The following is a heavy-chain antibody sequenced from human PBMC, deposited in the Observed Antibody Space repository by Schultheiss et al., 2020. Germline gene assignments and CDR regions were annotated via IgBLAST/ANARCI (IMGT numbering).Heavy chain of an antibody. CDR2: ISAYNGNT. CDR1: GYTFTSYG. Sequence: ASVKVSCKASGYTFTSYGLSWVRQAPGQGLEWMGWISAYNGNTNYAQKFQGRVTITADKSTSTAYMELSSLRSEDTAVYYCARDPLGDYVWGSYFGIDVWGQGTTVTVSS. CDR3: ARDPLGDYVWGSYFGIDV. V-gene: IGHV1-18*01. D-gene: IGHD3-16*01. J-gene: IGHJ6*02.